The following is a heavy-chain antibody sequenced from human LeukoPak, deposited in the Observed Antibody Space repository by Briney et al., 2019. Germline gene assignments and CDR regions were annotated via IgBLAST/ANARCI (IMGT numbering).Heavy chain of an antibody. CDR1: GYTFTSYD. J-gene: IGHJ6*02. CDR2: MNPNSGNT. V-gene: IGHV1-8*01. D-gene: IGHD6-13*01. Sequence: ASVKVSCKASGYTFTSYDINWVRQATGQGLEWMGWMNPNSGNTGYAQKFQGRVTMTRNTSISTAYMELSSLRSEDTAVYYCASAYSSSWYGYYYYGMDVWGQGTTVTVSS. CDR3: ASAYSSSWYGYYYYGMDV.